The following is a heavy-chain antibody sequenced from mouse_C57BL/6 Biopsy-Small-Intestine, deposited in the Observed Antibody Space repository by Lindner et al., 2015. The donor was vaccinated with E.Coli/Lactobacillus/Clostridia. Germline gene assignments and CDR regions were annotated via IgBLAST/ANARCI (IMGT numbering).Heavy chain of an antibody. V-gene: IGHV5-17*01. CDR1: GFTFSDYG. Sequence: VQLQESGGGLVKPGGSLKLSCAASGFTFSDYGMHWVRQAPEKGLEWVAYISSGSSTIYYADTVKGRFTISRDNAKNTLFLQMTSLRSEDTAMYYCARWLLLYYAMDHWGQGTSVTVSS. CDR2: ISSGSSTI. J-gene: IGHJ4*01. D-gene: IGHD2-3*01. CDR3: ARWLLLYYAMDH.